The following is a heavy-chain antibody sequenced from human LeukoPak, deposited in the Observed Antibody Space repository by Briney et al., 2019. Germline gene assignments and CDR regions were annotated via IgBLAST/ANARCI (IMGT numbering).Heavy chain of an antibody. J-gene: IGHJ6*02. D-gene: IGHD2-2*01. V-gene: IGHV3-74*01. CDR2: INSDGSST. Sequence: PGRSLRLSCAASGFTFSSYWMHWVRQAPGKGLVWVSRINSDGSSTSYADSVKGRFTISRDNAKNTLYLQMNSLRAEDTAVYYCAREDIVVVPAAQLHYYYYGMDVWGQGTTVTVSS. CDR3: AREDIVVVPAAQLHYYYYGMDV. CDR1: GFTFSSYW.